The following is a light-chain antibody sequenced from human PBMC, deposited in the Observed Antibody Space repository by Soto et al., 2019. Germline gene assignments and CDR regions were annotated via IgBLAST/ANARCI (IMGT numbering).Light chain of an antibody. CDR2: EVS. V-gene: IGLV2-14*03. CDR1: TNDINYDS. CDR3: SSYTTTRSWV. Sequence: QSALTQPASVSGPPGQSITISCTGTTNDINYDSVSWYQQSPGSAPKVVIYEVSNRPSGISTRFSGSKSGRTATLTISGLRSEDEAVYFCSSYTTTRSWVFGGGTQLTVL. J-gene: IGLJ3*02.